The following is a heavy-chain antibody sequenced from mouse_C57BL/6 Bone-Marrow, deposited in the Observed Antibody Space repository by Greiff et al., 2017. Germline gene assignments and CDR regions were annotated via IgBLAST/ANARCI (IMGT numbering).Heavy chain of an antibody. D-gene: IGHD2-5*01. V-gene: IGHV5-6*01. CDR3: ASPLYSNEQGFAY. J-gene: IGHJ3*01. CDR2: ISSGGSYT. Sequence: EVQLQESGGDLVKPGGSLKLSCAASGFTFSSYGMSWVRQTPDKRLEWVATISSGGSYTYYPDSVKGRFTISRDNAKNTLYLQMSSRKSEDTAMYYCASPLYSNEQGFAYWGQGTLVTVSA. CDR1: GFTFSSYG.